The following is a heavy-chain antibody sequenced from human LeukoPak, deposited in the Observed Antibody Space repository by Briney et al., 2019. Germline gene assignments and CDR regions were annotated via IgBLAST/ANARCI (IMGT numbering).Heavy chain of an antibody. V-gene: IGHV4-34*01. Sequence: SETLSLTCGVYGGSFSGYYLSWIRQPPGKGLEWIGEIHPSGGPNYNPSLKSRVTISVDTSKNQFSLTMSSLTAADTAVYYCARGEDYYKCGSYWGQGTLVTVSS. J-gene: IGHJ4*02. CDR2: IHPSGGP. CDR3: ARGEDYYKCGSY. CDR1: GGSFSGYY. D-gene: IGHD3-22*01.